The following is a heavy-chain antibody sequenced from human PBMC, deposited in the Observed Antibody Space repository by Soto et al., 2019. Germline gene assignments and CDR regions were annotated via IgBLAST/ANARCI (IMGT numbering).Heavy chain of an antibody. CDR2: IIPIFGTA. V-gene: IGHV1-69*13. Sequence: AASVKVSCKASGGTFSSYAISWVRQAPGQGLEWMGGIIPIFGTANYAQKFQGRVTITADESTSTAYMELSSLRSEDTAVYYCARVITMVRGVISNEYYYGMDVWGQGTTVTVSS. CDR1: GGTFSSYA. J-gene: IGHJ6*02. CDR3: ARVITMVRGVISNEYYYGMDV. D-gene: IGHD3-10*01.